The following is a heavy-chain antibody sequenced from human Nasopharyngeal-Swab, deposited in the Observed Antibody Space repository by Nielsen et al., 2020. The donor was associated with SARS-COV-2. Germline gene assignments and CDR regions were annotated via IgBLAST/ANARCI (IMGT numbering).Heavy chain of an antibody. V-gene: IGHV3-53*01. Sequence: GESLKISCAPSGIAVSSSYMSWVRQAPGKGLEWVSTIHSDGNTYYADSVRGRFSSSRDKSRNTVSLQMSSLRVEDTAVYYCASRGPATDPSTRDLPYSRRTFDLWGRGTLVTVSS. D-gene: IGHD3-22*01. CDR2: IHSDGNT. CDR3: ASRGPATDPSTRDLPYSRRTFDL. CDR1: GIAVSSSY. J-gene: IGHJ2*01.